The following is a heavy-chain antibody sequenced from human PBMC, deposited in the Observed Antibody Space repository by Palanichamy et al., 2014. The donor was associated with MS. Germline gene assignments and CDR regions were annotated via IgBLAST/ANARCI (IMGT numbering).Heavy chain of an antibody. Sequence: QEQLAQSGAEVKKPGASVKVSCKASGYTFNGYYIHWVRQAPGQGLEWMGRIKPNSGDTNYAQKFLDRVTMTRDTSISTAYMELSRLRSDDTAVYYCAKRGSKGFDVWGQGTTVSVSS. D-gene: IGHD5-12*01. CDR1: GYTFNGYY. V-gene: IGHV1-2*06. J-gene: IGHJ6*02. CDR2: IKPNSGDT. CDR3: AKRGSKGFDV.